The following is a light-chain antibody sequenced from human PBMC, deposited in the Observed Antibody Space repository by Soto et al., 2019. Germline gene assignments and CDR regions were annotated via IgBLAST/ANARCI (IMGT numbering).Light chain of an antibody. V-gene: IGLV2-8*02. CDR1: SSYVGGYNY. Sequence: QSVLTQPPSASRSPGQSVTISCTGTSSYVGGYNYVSWYQQHPGKAPKLLIYEVTKRPSGVPDRFSGSKSGNTASLTVSGLQAEDEADYYCSSYVASKSYVFGTGTKVTVL. CDR2: EVT. J-gene: IGLJ1*01. CDR3: SSYVASKSYV.